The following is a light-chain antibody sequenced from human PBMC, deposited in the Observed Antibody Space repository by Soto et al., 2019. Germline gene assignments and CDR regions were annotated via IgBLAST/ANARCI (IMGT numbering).Light chain of an antibody. CDR3: QQYNSS. J-gene: IGKJ2*01. V-gene: IGKV1-5*03. Sequence: DIQMTQSPSTLSASVGDRVTITCRASQSSSNWLAWYQQKPGKAPKLLIYKASNLETGVPSRFSGSGSGIEFTLTISSLQPDDLATYYCQQYNSSFVQGTKVEIK. CDR1: QSSSNW. CDR2: KAS.